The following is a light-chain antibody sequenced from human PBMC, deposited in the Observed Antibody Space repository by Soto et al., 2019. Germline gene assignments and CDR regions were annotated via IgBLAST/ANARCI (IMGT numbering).Light chain of an antibody. Sequence: QPVLTQPASVPGSPGQSITISCSGTSSDICGYYYVSWYQHHPGKAPKLIIYQVTNRPSGVSHRFSGSKYGNTASLTISGLRAEDEADYYCSSFRSSSTLPYVFGTGTKVTVL. CDR3: SSFRSSSTLPYV. J-gene: IGLJ1*01. CDR2: QVT. V-gene: IGLV2-14*01. CDR1: SSDICGYYY.